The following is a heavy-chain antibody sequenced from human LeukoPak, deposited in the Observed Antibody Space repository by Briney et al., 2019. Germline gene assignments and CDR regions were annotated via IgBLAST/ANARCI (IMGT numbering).Heavy chain of an antibody. V-gene: IGHV5-51*01. CDR1: GYNFNHHW. D-gene: IGHD3-10*01. J-gene: IGHJ5*02. CDR2: IYPGDSDT. CDR3: ARGSGNSSWLDP. Sequence: GESLQISCRGSGYNFNHHWIGWVRQFPGKGLEWMGLIYPGDSDTKYNPSFQGHVTMSVDRSISAAFLHWSSLKASDTAIYYCARGSGNSSWLDPWGQGTLVTVSS.